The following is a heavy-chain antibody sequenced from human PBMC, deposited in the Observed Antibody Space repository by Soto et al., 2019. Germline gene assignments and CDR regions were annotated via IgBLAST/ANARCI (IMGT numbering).Heavy chain of an antibody. J-gene: IGHJ6*02. CDR2: IIPIFGTA. CDR1: GGTFSSYA. V-gene: IGHV1-69*01. Sequence: QVQLVQSGAEVKKPGSSVKVSCKASGGTFSSYAISWVRQAPGQGLEWMGGIIPIFGTANYAQKFQGRVTITADESTSTAYMELSSLRSEDTAVYYCARVMGGTTQNYYYYGMDVGGQGTTVTVSS. D-gene: IGHD1-7*01. CDR3: ARVMGGTTQNYYYYGMDV.